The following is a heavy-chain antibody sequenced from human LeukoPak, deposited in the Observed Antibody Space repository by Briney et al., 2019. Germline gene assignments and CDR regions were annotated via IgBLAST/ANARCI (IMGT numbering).Heavy chain of an antibody. Sequence: GGSLRLSCAASGFTFSSYAMSWVRQAPGKGLEWVSAISGSGGSTYYADSVKGRFTISRDNSKNTLYLQMNSLRAEDTAVYYCAKDHGLGDQCGGDCSIDYWAREPWSPSPQ. V-gene: IGHV3-23*01. CDR3: AKDHGLGDQCGGDCSIDY. D-gene: IGHD2-21*01. J-gene: IGHJ4*02. CDR2: ISGSGGST. CDR1: GFTFSSYA.